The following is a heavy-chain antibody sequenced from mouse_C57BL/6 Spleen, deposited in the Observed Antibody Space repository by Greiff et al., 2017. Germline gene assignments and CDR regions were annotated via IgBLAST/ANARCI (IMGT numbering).Heavy chain of an antibody. CDR3: ARRDDGYYVRFAY. V-gene: IGHV1-80*01. J-gene: IGHJ3*01. D-gene: IGHD2-3*01. CDR1: GYAFSSYW. CDR2: IYPGDGDT. Sequence: VQLQQSGAELVKPGASVKISCKASGYAFSSYWMNWVKQRPGKGLEWIGQIYPGDGDTNYNGKFKGKATLTADKSSSTAYMQLSSLTSEDSAVYFCARRDDGYYVRFAYWGQGTLVTVSA.